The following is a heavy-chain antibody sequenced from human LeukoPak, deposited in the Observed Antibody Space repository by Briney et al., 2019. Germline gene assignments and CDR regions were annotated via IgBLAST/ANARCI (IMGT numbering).Heavy chain of an antibody. CDR1: GYTFTIFG. Sequence: ASVKVSCKASGYTFTIFGISWVRQAPGQGLDWMGWISTYNGHTNYAQKFQDKVSMTTDTSTSTAYMELRSLRSDDTDIYYCARQVDTRMALPDYWGQGTLVTVSS. CDR3: ARQVDTRMALPDY. CDR2: ISTYNGHT. J-gene: IGHJ4*02. V-gene: IGHV1-18*01. D-gene: IGHD5-18*01.